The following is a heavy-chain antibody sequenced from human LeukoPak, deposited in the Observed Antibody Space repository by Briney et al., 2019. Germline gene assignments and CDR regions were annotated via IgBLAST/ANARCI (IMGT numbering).Heavy chain of an antibody. CDR3: AKVRVGATIDD. Sequence: PGLSLRLSCVSCGHLLRRYAMNWVRHASAKGLEWGSGISESGVGTNYADSVKGRFTTSRDNSKNTLYLQMNSLRGEDTAVYYCAKVRVGATIDDWGQGTLVTVSS. CDR1: GHLLRRYA. J-gene: IGHJ4*02. CDR2: ISESGVGT. V-gene: IGHV3-23*01. D-gene: IGHD1-26*01.